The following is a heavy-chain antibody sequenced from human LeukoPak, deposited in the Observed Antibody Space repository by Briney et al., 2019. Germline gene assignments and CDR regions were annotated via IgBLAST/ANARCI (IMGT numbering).Heavy chain of an antibody. D-gene: IGHD1-26*01. CDR2: LGRGGDNT. Sequence: GGSLRLSCAASGFTVSSNYMSWVRQAPGKGLEWVSALGRGGDNTHYADSVKGRFTISRDYSKNTMYLQMNSLRAEDTAVYYCAKTGDGSYNDYWGQGTLVTVSS. CDR1: GFTVSSNY. V-gene: IGHV3-23*01. J-gene: IGHJ4*02. CDR3: AKTGDGSYNDY.